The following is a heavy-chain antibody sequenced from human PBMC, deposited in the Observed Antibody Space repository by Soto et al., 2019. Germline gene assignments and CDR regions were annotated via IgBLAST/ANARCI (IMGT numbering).Heavy chain of an antibody. V-gene: IGHV3-48*01. CDR3: VRDDRWAFDI. CDR1: GFIFRSYA. CDR2: ISVGSGSI. Sequence: ELQLVESGGGLVQPGGSLRVSCAASGFIFRSYAFNWIRQAPGKGLEWVSYISVGSGSIFYADSVKGRFTISRDDGKNSLYLQMNTLRGEDTAVYHCVRDDRWAFDIWGQGTMVTVSS. J-gene: IGHJ3*02. D-gene: IGHD3-22*01.